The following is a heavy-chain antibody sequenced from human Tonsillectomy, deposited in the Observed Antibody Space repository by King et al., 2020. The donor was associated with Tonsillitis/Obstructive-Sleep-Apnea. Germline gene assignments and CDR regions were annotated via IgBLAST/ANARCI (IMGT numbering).Heavy chain of an antibody. Sequence: QLQESGPGLVKPSETLSLTCTVSGGSISSYYWSWIRQPPGKGLEWIGFMFYSGSTNYNPSLKSRVTISVDTSKNQFSLKLSSVTAADTAVYYCARDASGSYYERYFDYWGQGTLVTVSS. D-gene: IGHD1-26*01. J-gene: IGHJ4*02. CDR1: GGSISSYY. V-gene: IGHV4-59*01. CDR2: MFYSGST. CDR3: ARDASGSYYERYFDY.